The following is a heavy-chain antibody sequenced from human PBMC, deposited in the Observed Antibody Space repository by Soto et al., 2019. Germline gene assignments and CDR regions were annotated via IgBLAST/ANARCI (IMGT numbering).Heavy chain of an antibody. V-gene: IGHV3-48*04. CDR1: GFTFSSYS. D-gene: IGHD2-15*01. Sequence: GGSLRLSCAASGFTFSSYSMNWVRQAPGKGLEWIFYISGSATTTHYADSVKGRFTISRDNAQNTLYLQMRGLRAEDTAVYYCARGLPIVYYYMDVWGRGTTVTVSS. CDR2: ISGSATTT. J-gene: IGHJ6*03. CDR3: ARGLPIVYYYMDV.